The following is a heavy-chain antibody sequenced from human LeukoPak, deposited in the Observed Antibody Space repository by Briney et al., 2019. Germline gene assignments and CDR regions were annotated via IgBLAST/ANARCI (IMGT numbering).Heavy chain of an antibody. J-gene: IGHJ4*02. Sequence: PSETLSLTCTVSGGSISSGSYYWSWIRQPAGKGLEWIGRIYTSGSTNYNPSLKSRVTISVDTSKNQFSLKLSSVTAADTAVYYCATLPRRSHHGSGYALDYWGQGTLVTVSS. CDR1: GGSISSGSYY. CDR3: ATLPRRSHHGSGYALDY. D-gene: IGHD5-12*01. V-gene: IGHV4-61*02. CDR2: IYTSGST.